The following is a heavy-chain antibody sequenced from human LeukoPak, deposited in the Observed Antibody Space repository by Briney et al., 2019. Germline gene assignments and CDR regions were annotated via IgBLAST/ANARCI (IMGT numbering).Heavy chain of an antibody. Sequence: SETLSLTCGVYDGSFSSYYWGWIRQPPGKGLEWIGSIYYSGSTYYNPSLKSLVTISVDTSKNQFSLKLSSVTAADTAVYYCARVQTYYDFWSGYYPIDYWGQGTLVTVSS. CDR2: IYYSGST. CDR1: DGSFSSYY. CDR3: ARVQTYYDFWSGYYPIDY. V-gene: IGHV4-39*07. J-gene: IGHJ4*02. D-gene: IGHD3-3*01.